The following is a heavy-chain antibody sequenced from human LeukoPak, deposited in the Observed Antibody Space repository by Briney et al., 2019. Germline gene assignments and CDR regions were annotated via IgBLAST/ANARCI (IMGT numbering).Heavy chain of an antibody. CDR1: GFTLSSYS. V-gene: IGHV3-23*01. CDR2: ISGSGDST. CDR3: AKSLLTTASGTGRAFDI. D-gene: IGHD1-26*01. Sequence: PGGSLRLSCAASGFTLSSYSMNWVRQAPGKGLEWVSAISGSGDSTYYADPLKGRFTISRDNSKNTLYLQMDSLRAEDTAKYYCAKSLLTTASGTGRAFDIWGQGTMVTVSA. J-gene: IGHJ3*02.